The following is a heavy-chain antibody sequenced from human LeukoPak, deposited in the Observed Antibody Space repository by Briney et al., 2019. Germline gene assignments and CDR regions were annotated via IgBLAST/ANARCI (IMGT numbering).Heavy chain of an antibody. Sequence: SETLSLTCTVSGGSISSGDYYWSWIRQPPGKGLEWIGYIYYSGSTYYNPSLKSRVTISVDTSKNQFSLKLSSVTAADTAVYYCARLTYYYGSGSSKHFDYWGQGTLVTVSS. CDR2: IYYSGST. V-gene: IGHV4-30-4*01. D-gene: IGHD3-10*01. CDR3: ARLTYYYGSGSSKHFDY. J-gene: IGHJ4*02. CDR1: GGSISSGDYY.